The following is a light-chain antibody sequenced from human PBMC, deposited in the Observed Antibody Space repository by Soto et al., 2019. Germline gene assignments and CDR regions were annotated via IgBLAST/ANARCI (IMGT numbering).Light chain of an antibody. J-gene: IGLJ1*01. CDR1: SSDIGTYNY. Sequence: QSALTQPASVPGSPGQSITISCTGTSSDIGTYNYVSWYQQHPGKAPKLMLYEVSNRPSGVSNRFFGSKSGNTASLTISGLQAEDEADYFCNSYTSSSTLYVFGTGTKLTVL. CDR2: EVS. CDR3: NSYTSSSTLYV. V-gene: IGLV2-14*01.